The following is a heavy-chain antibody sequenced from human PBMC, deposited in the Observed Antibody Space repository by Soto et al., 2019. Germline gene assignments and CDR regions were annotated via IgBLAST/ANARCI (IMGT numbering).Heavy chain of an antibody. D-gene: IGHD3-10*01. J-gene: IGHJ4*02. CDR3: ARATTVGGSGSYKEDY. CDR2: INHSGST. CDR1: GGSFSGYY. V-gene: IGHV4-34*01. Sequence: SETLSLTCAVYGGSFSGYYWSWIRQPPGKGLEWIGEINHSGSTNYNPSLKSRVTISVDTSKNQFSLKLSSVTAADTAVYYCARATTVGGSGSYKEDYWGQGTLVTVSS.